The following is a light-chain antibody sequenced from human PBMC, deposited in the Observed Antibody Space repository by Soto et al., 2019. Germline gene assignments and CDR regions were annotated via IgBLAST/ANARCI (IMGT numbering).Light chain of an antibody. V-gene: IGLV2-14*01. CDR3: SSYTSDSSYV. Sequence: QSALTQPASVSGSPGQSITISCTGTSSDVGLYDYASWYQQHPGKAPQLMIYAVSNRPSGVSNRFSASKSGNTASLFISGPQAEDEADYYCSSYTSDSSYVFGSGTKVTVL. CDR1: SSDVGLYDY. CDR2: AVS. J-gene: IGLJ1*01.